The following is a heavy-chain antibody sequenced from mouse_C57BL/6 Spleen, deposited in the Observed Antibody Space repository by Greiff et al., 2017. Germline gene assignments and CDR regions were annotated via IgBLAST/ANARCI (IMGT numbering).Heavy chain of an antibody. D-gene: IGHD2-4*01. Sequence: QVQLQQSGAELARPGASVKLSCKASGYTFTSYGISWVKQRTGQGLEWIGEIYPRSGNTYYNEKFKGKATLTADKSSSTAYMELHSLTSEDSAVYFCARWNYDYGPDVWGTGTTVTVSS. V-gene: IGHV1-81*01. J-gene: IGHJ1*03. CDR1: GYTFTSYG. CDR2: IYPRSGNT. CDR3: ARWNYDYGPDV.